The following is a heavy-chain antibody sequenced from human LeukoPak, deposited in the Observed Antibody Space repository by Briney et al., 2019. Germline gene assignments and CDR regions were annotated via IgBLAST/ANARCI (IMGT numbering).Heavy chain of an antibody. Sequence: PSETLSLTCAVYGVSFSDYYWNWIRQPPGKGLEWIGEIEHSGSTKYNPSLKSRVTISVDTSKNQFSLQLNSVTPEDTAVYYCARDRTGGPLFDCWGQGTLVTVSS. CDR3: ARDRTGGPLFDC. D-gene: IGHD4-23*01. CDR1: GVSFSDYY. J-gene: IGHJ4*02. CDR2: IEHSGST. V-gene: IGHV4-34*01.